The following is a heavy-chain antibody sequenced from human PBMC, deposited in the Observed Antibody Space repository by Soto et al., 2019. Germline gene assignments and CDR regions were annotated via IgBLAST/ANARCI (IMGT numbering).Heavy chain of an antibody. D-gene: IGHD6-13*01. V-gene: IGHV1-69*13. J-gene: IGHJ6*02. CDR2: IIPIFGTA. CDR1: GGTFSSYA. CDR3: ARGPSSSWYHPPHYYYYGMDV. Sequence: GASVKVSCKASGGTFSSYAISWVRQAPGQGLEWMGGIIPIFGTANYAQKFQGRVTITADESTSTAYMELSSLRSEDTAVYYCARGPSSSWYHPPHYYYYGMDVWGQGTTVTVSS.